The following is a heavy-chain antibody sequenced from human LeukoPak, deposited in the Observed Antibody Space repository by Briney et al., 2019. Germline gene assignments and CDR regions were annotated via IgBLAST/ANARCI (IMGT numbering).Heavy chain of an antibody. CDR2: IIPIFGTA. D-gene: IGHD6-6*01. CDR1: GGTFISYA. CDR3: ARREVKAAPDDYYYYGMDV. V-gene: IGHV1-69*13. Sequence: ASVKVSCKASGGTFISYAISWVRQAPGQGLEWMGVIIPIFGTANYAQKFQGRVTITADESTSTAYMELSSLRSEDTAVYYCARREVKAAPDDYYYYGMDVWGKGTTVTVSS. J-gene: IGHJ6*04.